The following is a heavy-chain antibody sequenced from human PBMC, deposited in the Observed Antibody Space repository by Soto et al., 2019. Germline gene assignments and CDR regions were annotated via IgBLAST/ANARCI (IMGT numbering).Heavy chain of an antibody. CDR2: IYGDDDK. J-gene: IGHJ4*02. CDR1: GFSLTTSGVG. V-gene: IGHV2-5*02. CDR3: SQRVLRTVFGLVTTTATYFDF. Sequence: QITLNESGPTVVRPTETLTLTCRFSGFSLTTSGVGVGWIRQSPGKAPQWLALIYGDDDKRYSACLKNRLTTTKHTSKYQVVLTVSHLDPTDTATYYWSQRVLRTVFGLVTTTATYFDFLGQGTPVAVSS. D-gene: IGHD3-3*01.